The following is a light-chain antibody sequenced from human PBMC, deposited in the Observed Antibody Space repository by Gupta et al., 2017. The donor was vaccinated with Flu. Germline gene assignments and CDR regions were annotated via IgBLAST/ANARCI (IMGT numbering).Light chain of an antibody. J-gene: IGKJ1*01. CDR3: QQYYNWPRT. Sequence: PATLAVSPGERATLSCRASQSAGSTLAWYQHKPGQAPRLLIYGAATRANGIPARFSGSGSGTEFTLTISSLQSEDFAIYYCQQYYNWPRTFGQGTKVEIK. CDR2: GAA. V-gene: IGKV3-15*01. CDR1: QSAGST.